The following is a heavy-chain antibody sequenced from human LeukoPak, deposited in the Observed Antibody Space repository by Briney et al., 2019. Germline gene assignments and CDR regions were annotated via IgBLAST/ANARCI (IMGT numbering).Heavy chain of an antibody. Sequence: GGSLRLSCAASGFTFSSYSMNWVRQAPGKGLEWVSSISSSSSYIYYADSVKGRFTISRDNAKNSLYLQMNSLRAEDTAVYYCATNIVGATTAFDPWGQGTLVTVSS. CDR1: GFTFSSYS. CDR3: ATNIVGATTAFDP. V-gene: IGHV3-21*01. CDR2: ISSSSSYI. D-gene: IGHD1-26*01. J-gene: IGHJ5*02.